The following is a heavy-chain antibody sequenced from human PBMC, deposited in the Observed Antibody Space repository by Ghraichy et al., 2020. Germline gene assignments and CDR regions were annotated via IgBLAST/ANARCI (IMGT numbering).Heavy chain of an antibody. CDR1: GDSISSYY. Sequence: SETLSLTCTVSGDSISSYYWSWIRQPPGKGLEWIGYIYYSGSTNYNPSLKSRVTISVDTSKNQFSLKLSSVTAADTAVYYCARVSDGYNYSWGQGTLVTVSS. V-gene: IGHV4-59*01. J-gene: IGHJ4*02. CDR3: ARVSDGYNYS. D-gene: IGHD5-24*01. CDR2: IYYSGST.